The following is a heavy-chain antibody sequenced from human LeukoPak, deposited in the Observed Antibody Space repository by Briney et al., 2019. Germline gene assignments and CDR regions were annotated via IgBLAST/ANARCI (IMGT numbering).Heavy chain of an antibody. CDR1: GYSFTIYW. CDR3: ARHFYYDSSGSWSIDY. CDR2: IYPGDSDT. V-gene: IGHV5-51*01. D-gene: IGHD3-22*01. Sequence: GESLKLSCKGSGYSFTIYWIGWVRQMPGKGLEWMGIIYPGDSDTRYSPSFQGQVTISVDKYISTAYLQWSSLKASDTAMYYCARHFYYDSSGSWSIDYWGQGTLVTVSS. J-gene: IGHJ4*02.